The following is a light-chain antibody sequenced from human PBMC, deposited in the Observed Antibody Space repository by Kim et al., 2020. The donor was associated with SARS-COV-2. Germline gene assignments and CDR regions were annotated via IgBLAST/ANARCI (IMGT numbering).Light chain of an antibody. Sequence: DIQMTQSPSSLSASVGDGVTISCRSSQTISTYLNWYQQKSGRAPQVLIFGASNLESGVPSRFSGSGSGTNFTLTINSLQPEDFASYYCQQSYLTPYTFGQGTNWRS. CDR3: QQSYLTPYT. CDR2: GAS. V-gene: IGKV1-39*01. J-gene: IGKJ2*01. CDR1: QTISTY.